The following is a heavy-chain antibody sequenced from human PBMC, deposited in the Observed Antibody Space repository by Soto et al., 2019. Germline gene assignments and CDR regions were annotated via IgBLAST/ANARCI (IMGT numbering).Heavy chain of an antibody. CDR3: AREDIVVVPAAIRWFDP. D-gene: IGHD2-2*01. CDR2: SSSSSSYT. J-gene: IGHJ5*02. Sequence: PGGSLRLSCAASGFTFSDYYMSWIRQAPGKGLEWVSYSSSSSSYTNYADSVKGRFTISRDNAKNSLYLQMNSLRAEDTAVYYCAREDIVVVPAAIRWFDPWGQGT. V-gene: IGHV3-11*06. CDR1: GFTFSDYY.